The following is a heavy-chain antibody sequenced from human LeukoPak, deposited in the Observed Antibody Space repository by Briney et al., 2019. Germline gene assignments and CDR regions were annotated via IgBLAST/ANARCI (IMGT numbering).Heavy chain of an antibody. CDR1: GGSISSYY. Sequence: SETLSLTCTVSGGSISSYYWSWIRQPPGKGLEWVGYIYYSGSTNYNPSLKSRVTISVDTSKNQFSLKLSSVTAADTAVYYCARAARITMVRGVMGYYGMDVWGQGTTVTVSS. CDR3: ARAARITMVRGVMGYYGMDV. J-gene: IGHJ6*02. V-gene: IGHV4-59*01. CDR2: IYYSGST. D-gene: IGHD3-10*01.